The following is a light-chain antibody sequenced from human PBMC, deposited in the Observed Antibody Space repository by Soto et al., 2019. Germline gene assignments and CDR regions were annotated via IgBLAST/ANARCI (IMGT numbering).Light chain of an antibody. CDR3: QQYNNWPYT. J-gene: IGKJ2*01. V-gene: IGKV3-15*01. Sequence: EIVMTQSPVILSVSPGERVTLSCRASQRVSRNFAWYRQKPGQSPTLLIYGASTRATGIPARFSGSGSGTEFTLTISSLQSEDFAIYYCQQYNNWPYTFGQGTKLEIK. CDR2: GAS. CDR1: QRVSRN.